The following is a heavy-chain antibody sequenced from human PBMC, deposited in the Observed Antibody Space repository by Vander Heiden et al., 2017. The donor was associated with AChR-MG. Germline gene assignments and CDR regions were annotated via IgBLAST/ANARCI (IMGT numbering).Heavy chain of an antibody. D-gene: IGHD5-18*01. V-gene: IGHV1-69*01. CDR1: GGTFSSYA. J-gene: IGHJ4*02. CDR2: IIPIFGTA. CDR3: ARDCGDTARGLSPTGFGY. Sequence: QVQLVQSGAEVKKPGSSVKVSCKASGGTFSSYAISWVRQAPGQGLEWMGGIIPIFGTANYAQKFQGRVTITADESTSTAYMELSSLRSEDTAVYYCARDCGDTARGLSPTGFGYWGQGTLVTVSS.